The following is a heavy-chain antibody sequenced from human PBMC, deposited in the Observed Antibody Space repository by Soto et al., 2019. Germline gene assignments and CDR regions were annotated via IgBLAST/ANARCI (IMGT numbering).Heavy chain of an antibody. Sequence: GGSLRLSCAASGFTVSSNYMSWVRQAPGKGLEWVSVIYSGGSTYYADSVKGRFTISRDNSKNTLYLQMNSLRAEDTAVYYCAREGYDSSGQLGYYFDYWGQGTLVTVSS. J-gene: IGHJ4*02. V-gene: IGHV3-66*01. CDR1: GFTVSSNY. CDR2: IYSGGST. CDR3: AREGYDSSGQLGYYFDY. D-gene: IGHD3-22*01.